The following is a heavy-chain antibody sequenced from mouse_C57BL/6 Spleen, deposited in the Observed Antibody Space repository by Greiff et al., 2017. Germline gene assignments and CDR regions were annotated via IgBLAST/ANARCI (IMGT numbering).Heavy chain of an antibody. CDR2: IWGGGSK. V-gene: IGHV2-9*01. CDR3: AKNGLGGMDY. CDR1: GFSLTSYG. Sequence: QVQLQQSGPGLVAPSQSLSITCTASGFSLTSYGVDWVRQPPGKGLEWLGVIWGGGSKNYNSARMSRLSINKDNSKGQVFLKMNSLQTDDTARYYCAKNGLGGMDYWGQGTSVTVSS. J-gene: IGHJ4*01.